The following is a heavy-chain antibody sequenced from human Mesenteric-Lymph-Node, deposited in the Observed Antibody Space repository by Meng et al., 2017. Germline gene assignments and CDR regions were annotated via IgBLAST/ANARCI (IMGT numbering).Heavy chain of an antibody. Sequence: SETLSLTCTVSGASISSGVSYWSWIRQHPGKGLEWIGYIHYSGRTYNNPSLKSRVTMSVDTSKNQFSLKLSSVTAADTAVYYCARENRLTGEGYWGQGTLVTVSS. CDR2: IHYSGRT. J-gene: IGHJ4*02. D-gene: IGHD7-27*01. V-gene: IGHV4-31*03. CDR3: ARENRLTGEGY. CDR1: GASISSGVSY.